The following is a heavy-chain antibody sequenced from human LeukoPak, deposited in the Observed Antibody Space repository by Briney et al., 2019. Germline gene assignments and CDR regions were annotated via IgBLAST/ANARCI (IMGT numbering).Heavy chain of an antibody. CDR3: AKGSSSGWSGDYFDY. CDR2: ISGSGGST. D-gene: IGHD6-19*01. V-gene: IGHV3-23*01. CDR1: GFTFSTYG. Sequence: QTGGSLRLSCVASGFTFSTYGMSWVRQAPGKGLEWVSTISGSGGSTYYADSVKGRFTISRDNSKNTLSLQMSSLRVEDTAVYYCAKGSSSGWSGDYFDYWGQGTLVTVSS. J-gene: IGHJ4*02.